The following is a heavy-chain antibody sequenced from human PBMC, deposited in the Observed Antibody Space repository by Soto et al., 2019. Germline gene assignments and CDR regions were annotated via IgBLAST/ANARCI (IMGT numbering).Heavy chain of an antibody. CDR1: GGTFSSYA. D-gene: IGHD3-22*01. Sequence: SVKVSCKASGGTFSSYAISWVRQAPGQGLEWMGGIIPIFGTANYAQKFQGRVTITADESTSTAYMELSSLRSEDTAVYYCARSDYDSSGYYYYGMDVWGQGTTVTVAS. J-gene: IGHJ6*02. V-gene: IGHV1-69*13. CDR3: ARSDYDSSGYYYYGMDV. CDR2: IIPIFGTA.